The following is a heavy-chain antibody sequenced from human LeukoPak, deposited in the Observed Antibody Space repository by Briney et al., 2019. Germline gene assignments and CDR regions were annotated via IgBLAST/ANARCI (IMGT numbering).Heavy chain of an antibody. J-gene: IGHJ4*02. V-gene: IGHV1-46*01. Sequence: ASVKVSCKASGYTFTSYYTHWVRQAPGQGLEWMGIINPSGGSTSYAQKVQGRVTMTADTSTSTSYMELRSLRSDDTAVYYCAREHSSSWDQFDYWGQGTLVTVSS. CDR1: GYTFTSYY. CDR2: INPSGGST. D-gene: IGHD6-13*01. CDR3: AREHSSSWDQFDY.